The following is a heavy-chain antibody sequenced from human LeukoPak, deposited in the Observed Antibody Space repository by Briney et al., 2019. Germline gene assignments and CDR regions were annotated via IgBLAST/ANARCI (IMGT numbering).Heavy chain of an antibody. D-gene: IGHD2-21*01. CDR3: AKVADVYSVYYFDS. V-gene: IGHV3-66*01. J-gene: IGHJ4*02. CDR2: IHNSGST. CDR1: GFTVSYNF. Sequence: GGSLRLSCAASGFTVSYNFMSWVRQAPGKGLAWVSVIHNSGSTFYADSVRGRFTISRDNSKNTLYLQMNSLRAEDTALYYCAKVADVYSVYYFDSWGPGTLVTVSS.